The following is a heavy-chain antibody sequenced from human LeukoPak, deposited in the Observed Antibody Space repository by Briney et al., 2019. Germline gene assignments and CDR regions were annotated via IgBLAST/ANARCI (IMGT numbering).Heavy chain of an antibody. J-gene: IGHJ4*02. CDR1: GGSISSYY. CDR2: IYTSGST. CDR3: ARRSPPQYSSGWYADY. V-gene: IGHV4-4*07. Sequence: PSETLSLTCTVSGGSISSYYWSWIRQPAGKGLEWIGRIYTSGSTNYNPSLKSRVTMSVDTSKNQFSLKLSSVTAADTAVYYCARRSPPQYSSGWYADYWGQGTLVTVSS. D-gene: IGHD6-19*01.